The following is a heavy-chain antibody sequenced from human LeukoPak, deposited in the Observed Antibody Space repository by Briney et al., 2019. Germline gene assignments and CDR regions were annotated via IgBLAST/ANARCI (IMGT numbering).Heavy chain of an antibody. D-gene: IGHD1-26*01. Sequence: GGSLRLSCGASGFTFSSYAMSWVRQAPGKGLEWVSAISGSGGSTYYADSVKGRFTISRDNSKNTLYLQMNSLRAEDTAVYYCAAGGSGGSSTFDYWGQGTLVTVSS. J-gene: IGHJ4*02. CDR2: ISGSGGST. V-gene: IGHV3-23*01. CDR3: AAGGSGGSSTFDY. CDR1: GFTFSSYA.